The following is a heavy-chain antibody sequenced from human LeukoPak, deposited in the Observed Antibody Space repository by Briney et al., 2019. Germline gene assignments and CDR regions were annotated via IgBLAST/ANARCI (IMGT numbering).Heavy chain of an antibody. Sequence: SETLSLTCTVSGDSISSSYWSWIRQPPGKGLEWIGYFYYSGSANYNPSLMSRVSISVDTPRNQFSLTLISVTAADTAIYYCARQAIAYSSSWFDYWGQGALVTVSS. D-gene: IGHD6-13*01. V-gene: IGHV4-59*08. CDR1: GDSISSSY. CDR3: ARQAIAYSSSWFDY. CDR2: FYYSGSA. J-gene: IGHJ4*02.